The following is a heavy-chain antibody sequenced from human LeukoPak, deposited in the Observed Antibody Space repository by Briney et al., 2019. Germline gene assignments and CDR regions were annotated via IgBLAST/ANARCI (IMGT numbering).Heavy chain of an antibody. V-gene: IGHV3-23*01. J-gene: IGHJ5*01. CDR2: IGGTGGAT. CDR1: GFSFGNYA. D-gene: IGHD2-21*01. Sequence: GGSLRLSCVASGFSFGNYAMSWVRQAPGKGLQWVSQIGGTGGATWYAGFARDRFTISRDNSKKTLYLQMSALRVEDTAMYYCVKDPRDTYGTNWFVSWGQGTLLIVSS. CDR3: VKDPRDTYGTNWFVS.